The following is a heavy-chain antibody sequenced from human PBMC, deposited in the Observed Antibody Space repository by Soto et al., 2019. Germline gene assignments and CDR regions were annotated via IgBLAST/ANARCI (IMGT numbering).Heavy chain of an antibody. J-gene: IGHJ4*02. V-gene: IGHV3-30*18. D-gene: IGHD3-10*01. CDR1: GFTFSSYG. CDR2: ISYDGSNK. CDR3: AKELTQDLWFGPKGPNGY. Sequence: AASGFTFSSYGMHWVRQAPGKGLEWVAVISYDGSNKYYADSVKGRFTISRDNSKNTLYLQMNSLRAEDTAVYYCAKELTQDLWFGPKGPNGYWGQGTLVTVSS.